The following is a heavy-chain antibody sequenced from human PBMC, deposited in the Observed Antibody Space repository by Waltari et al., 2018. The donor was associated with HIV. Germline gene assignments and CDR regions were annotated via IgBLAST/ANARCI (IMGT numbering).Heavy chain of an antibody. Sequence: QVQLQESGPGLVKPSETLSLTCTVSGGSINRSSYFWGWIRQSPGKGLEWIANIYFGGDTYYNPSLKCRALISVDTSKNQFSLNLSSVTAADTAMYYCGRHNGYCHGGGCFPVDSWGQGIVVTVSS. J-gene: IGHJ4*02. CDR1: GGSINRSSYF. D-gene: IGHD2-15*01. V-gene: IGHV4-39*01. CDR3: GRHNGYCHGGGCFPVDS. CDR2: IYFGGDT.